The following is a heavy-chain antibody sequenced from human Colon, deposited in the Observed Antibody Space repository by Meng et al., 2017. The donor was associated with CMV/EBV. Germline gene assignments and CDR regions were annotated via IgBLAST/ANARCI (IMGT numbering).Heavy chain of an antibody. CDR2: ISAHNGNT. V-gene: IGHV1-18*01. J-gene: IGHJ5*02. Sequence: YTFPSYGIRWVRQAPGQGLEWMGWISAHNGNTNYAQKLQGRVTMTTDTSTSTAYMELRSLRSDDTAVYYCARVEGRLSSRGGDWFDPWGQGTLVTVSS. CDR3: ARVEGRLSSRGGDWFDP. CDR1: YTFPSYG. D-gene: IGHD2-2*01.